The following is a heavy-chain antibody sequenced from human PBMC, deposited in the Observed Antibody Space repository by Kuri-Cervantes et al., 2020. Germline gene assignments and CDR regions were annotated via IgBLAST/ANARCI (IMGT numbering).Heavy chain of an antibody. V-gene: IGHV1-2*02. CDR3: ARGNTYGAPDY. CDR2: INPNSGGT. J-gene: IGHJ4*02. CDR1: GYTFTGYY. D-gene: IGHD4-17*01. Sequence: ASVKVSCKASGYTFTGYYMHWVRQAPGQGLEWMGWINPNSGGTNYAQKFQGRVTMTSHTSINTAYMELSSLRSEDTAVYYCARGNTYGAPDYWGQGTLVTVSS.